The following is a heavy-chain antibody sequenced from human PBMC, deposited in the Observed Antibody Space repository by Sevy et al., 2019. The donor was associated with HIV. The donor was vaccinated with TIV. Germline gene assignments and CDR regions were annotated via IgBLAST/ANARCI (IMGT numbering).Heavy chain of an antibody. Sequence: GGSLRLSCAASGLTFRRYAMHWIRQAPGHGLESVAVISYDGGKTYHADSVKGRFTISRDNSENTLYLQMNSLRAEDTAVNYCTRDGGGDYFDYWGLGTLVTVSS. D-gene: IGHD2-15*01. V-gene: IGHV3-30*04. CDR1: GLTFRRYA. J-gene: IGHJ4*02. CDR3: TRDGGGDYFDY. CDR2: ISYDGGKT.